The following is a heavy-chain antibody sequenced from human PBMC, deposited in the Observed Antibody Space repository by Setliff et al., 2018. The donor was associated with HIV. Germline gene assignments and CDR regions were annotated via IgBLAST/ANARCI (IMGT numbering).Heavy chain of an antibody. CDR2: MNPNSGNT. Sequence: ASVKVSCKASGYTFTSYDINWVRQATGQGLEWMGWMNPNSGNTGYAQNFQGRVTITRDTSVGTAYMELSSLRSEDTAVYYCARALGGFHGSGTQFYYYLDVWGKGTTVTVSS. CDR1: GYTFTSYD. D-gene: IGHD3-10*01. V-gene: IGHV1-8*03. CDR3: ARALGGFHGSGTQFYYYLDV. J-gene: IGHJ6*03.